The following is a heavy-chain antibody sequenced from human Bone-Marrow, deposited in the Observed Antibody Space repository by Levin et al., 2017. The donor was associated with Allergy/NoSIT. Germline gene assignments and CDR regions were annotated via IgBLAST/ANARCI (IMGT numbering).Heavy chain of an antibody. CDR3: AADYYADYSFDY. Sequence: GGSLRLSCAASGFTFSTYAMNWVRQAPGKGLQWVSSISPSGGHRFYADSVKGRFTISRDTSKNTLYLQMNDLRGEDTAIYYCAADYYADYSFDYWGQGTLVSVSS. CDR1: GFTFSTYA. D-gene: IGHD4-17*01. J-gene: IGHJ4*02. V-gene: IGHV3-23*01. CDR2: ISPSGGHR.